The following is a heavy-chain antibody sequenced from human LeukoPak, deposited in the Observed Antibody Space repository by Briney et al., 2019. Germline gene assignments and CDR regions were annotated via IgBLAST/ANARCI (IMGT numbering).Heavy chain of an antibody. V-gene: IGHV3-74*01. Sequence: QPGGSLRLSCSASGLTFSSSWIDSVRQAPGKGLVWVSRINSDGSTTSYAASVKGRFTISRDNAKNTMYLQMHSLRAEDPDVYYCARDIWEYGWFGELYYWGQGTLVTVSS. CDR2: INSDGSTT. CDR1: GLTFSSSW. J-gene: IGHJ4*02. CDR3: ARDIWEYGWFGELYY. D-gene: IGHD3-10*01.